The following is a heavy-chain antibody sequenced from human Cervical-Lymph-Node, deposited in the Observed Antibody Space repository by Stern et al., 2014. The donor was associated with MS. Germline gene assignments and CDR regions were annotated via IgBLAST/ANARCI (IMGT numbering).Heavy chain of an antibody. Sequence: VQLLESGAEVKKPGSSVNVSCKASGGTFISSYAITWMRQAPGQGLEWMGRIIPILGLPNYAQKFQGRLTITADTSTSTVYMYLTSLRSEDTAVYYCARGIVSNRAAATQHNLFDPWGQGTLVTVS. CDR1: GGTFISSYA. CDR2: IIPILGLP. CDR3: ARGIVSNRAAATQHNLFDP. J-gene: IGHJ5*02. D-gene: IGHD2-15*01. V-gene: IGHV1-69*09.